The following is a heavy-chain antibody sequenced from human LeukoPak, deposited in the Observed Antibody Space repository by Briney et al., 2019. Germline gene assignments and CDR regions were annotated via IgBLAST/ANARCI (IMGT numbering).Heavy chain of an antibody. J-gene: IGHJ5*02. CDR2: IYYSGST. V-gene: IGHV4-59*01. CDR3: ARVPYGSGSYLFHWFDP. Sequence: SETLSLTCTVSGGSISSYYWSWIRQPPGKGLEWIGYIYYSGSTNYNPSLKSRVTISVDTSKNQFSLKLRSVTAADTAVYYCARVPYGSGSYLFHWFDPWGQGTLVTVSS. CDR1: GGSISSYY. D-gene: IGHD3-10*01.